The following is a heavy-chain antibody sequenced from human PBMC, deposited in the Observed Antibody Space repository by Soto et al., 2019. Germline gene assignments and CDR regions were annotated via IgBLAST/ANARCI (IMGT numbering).Heavy chain of an antibody. V-gene: IGHV1-58*01. J-gene: IGHJ3*02. CDR3: AAGRGIAAAVGDAFDI. Sequence: GASVKVSCKASGFTFTCSAVQWVRQARGQRLEWIGWIVVGSGNTNYAQKFQERVTITRDMSTSTAYMELSSLRSEDTAVYYCAAGRGIAAAVGDAFDIWGQGTMVTVSS. CDR2: IVVGSGNT. D-gene: IGHD6-13*01. CDR1: GFTFTCSA.